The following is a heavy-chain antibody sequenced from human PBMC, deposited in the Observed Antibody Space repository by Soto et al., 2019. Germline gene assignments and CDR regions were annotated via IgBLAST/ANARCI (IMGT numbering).Heavy chain of an antibody. CDR1: GFTFSSYG. Sequence: QVQLVESGGGVVQPGRSLRLSCAASGFTFSSYGMHWVRQAPGKGLEWVAVISYDGSNKYYADSVKGRFTISRDNSKNTLYLQMNSLRAEDTAVYYCAQESGYDNTPYFDYWGQGTLVTVSS. CDR2: ISYDGSNK. V-gene: IGHV3-30*18. CDR3: AQESGYDNTPYFDY. J-gene: IGHJ4*02. D-gene: IGHD5-12*01.